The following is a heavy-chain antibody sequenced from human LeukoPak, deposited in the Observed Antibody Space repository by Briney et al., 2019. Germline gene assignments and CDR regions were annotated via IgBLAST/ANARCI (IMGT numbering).Heavy chain of an antibody. V-gene: IGHV3-21*01. D-gene: IGHD4-11*01. Sequence: GGSLRLCCATSGFTFSSYNMNWGRQAPGKGLEWVSATSVRTNNRYHADSVKGRFTISRDNAKNSLYLQMNSLRAEDTAVYYCAREPTTTHDALDIWGPGTMVTVSS. J-gene: IGHJ3*02. CDR3: AREPTTTHDALDI. CDR1: GFTFSSYN. CDR2: TSVRTNNR.